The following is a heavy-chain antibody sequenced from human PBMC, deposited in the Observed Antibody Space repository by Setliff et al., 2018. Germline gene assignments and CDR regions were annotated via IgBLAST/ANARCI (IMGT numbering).Heavy chain of an antibody. CDR3: ARGVAAAGPFDY. V-gene: IGHV4-38-2*01. Sequence: SETLSLTCAVSGYSISSGYYWGWIRQPPRKGLEWIGSIYHSGSTYYNPSLKSRVTISVDTSKNQFSLKLSSVTAADTAVYYCARGVAAAGPFDYWGQGTLVTVSS. D-gene: IGHD6-13*01. CDR1: GYSISSGYY. CDR2: IYHSGST. J-gene: IGHJ4*02.